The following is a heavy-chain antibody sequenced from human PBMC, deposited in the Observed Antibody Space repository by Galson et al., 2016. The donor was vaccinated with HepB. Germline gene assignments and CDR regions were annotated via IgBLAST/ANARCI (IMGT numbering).Heavy chain of an antibody. J-gene: IGHJ4*02. V-gene: IGHV1-46*01. CDR1: GYTFTTYY. Sequence: SVKVSCKASGYTFTTYYMHWVRQAPGQGLEWMGIINSGGGDTTHAEKFQGRVTMTRDTSTDTVYMELSSLRSEDTAVYYAARGAATDIRYDYWGQAPLVTVSS. CDR2: INSGGGDT. D-gene: IGHD2-21*02. CDR3: ARGAATDIRYDY.